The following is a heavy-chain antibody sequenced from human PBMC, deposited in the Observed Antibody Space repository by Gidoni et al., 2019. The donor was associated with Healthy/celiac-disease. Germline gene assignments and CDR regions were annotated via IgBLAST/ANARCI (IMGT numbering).Heavy chain of an antibody. J-gene: IGHJ6*02. CDR3: ARDGSSWYGRDYYYGMDV. D-gene: IGHD6-13*01. CDR2: ISAYNGNT. Sequence: QVQLVQSGAEEKKPGASVKVSCKASGYTLTSYGISWVRQAPGQGLEWMGWISAYNGNTDYAQKLQGRVPMTTDTSTSTAYMELRSLSSDDTAVYYCARDGSSWYGRDYYYGMDVWGQGTTVTVSS. CDR1: GYTLTSYG. V-gene: IGHV1-18*01.